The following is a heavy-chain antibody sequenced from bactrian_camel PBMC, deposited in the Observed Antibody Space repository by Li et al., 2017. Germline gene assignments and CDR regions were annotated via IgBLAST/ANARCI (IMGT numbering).Heavy chain of an antibody. CDR1: GNTYSTNC. J-gene: IGHJ4*01. CDR2: IDRDDST. CDR3: AADFLQYCSRGPLNY. D-gene: IGHD1*01. V-gene: IGHV3S53*01. Sequence: HVQLVESGGGSVQAGGSLRLSCQYSGNTYSTNCISWFRQAPGKEREGIVTIDRDDSTIYAESVKGRFTISKDIGRNTLYLQMNSLAPGDTAMYYCAADFLQYCSRGPLNYWGQGTQVTVS.